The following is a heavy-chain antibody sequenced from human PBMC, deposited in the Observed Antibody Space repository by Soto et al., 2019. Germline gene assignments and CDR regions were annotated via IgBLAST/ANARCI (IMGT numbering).Heavy chain of an antibody. CDR3: ARDLEKSFVRGIDY. V-gene: IGHV3-33*01. CDR1: GFTFSSYG. J-gene: IGHJ4*02. CDR2: IWYDGSNK. Sequence: PGGSLRLSCAASGFTFSSYGMHWVRQAPGKGLEWVAVIWYDGSNKYYADSVKGRFTISRDNSKNTLYLQMNSLRAEDTAVYYCARDLEKSFVRGIDYWGQGTLVTVSS. D-gene: IGHD6-6*01.